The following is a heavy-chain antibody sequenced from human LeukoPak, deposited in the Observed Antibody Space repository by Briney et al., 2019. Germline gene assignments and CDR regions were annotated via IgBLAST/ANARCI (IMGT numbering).Heavy chain of an antibody. D-gene: IGHD3-10*01. J-gene: IGHJ5*02. V-gene: IGHV1-18*01. Sequence: GASVKVSCKASGYAFTSYGISWVRQAPGQGLEWMGWISAYNGNTNYAQKLQGRVTMTTDTSTSTAYMELRSLRSDGTAVYYCARDTENYGSGSLNWFDPWGQGTLVTVSS. CDR1: GYAFTSYG. CDR2: ISAYNGNT. CDR3: ARDTENYGSGSLNWFDP.